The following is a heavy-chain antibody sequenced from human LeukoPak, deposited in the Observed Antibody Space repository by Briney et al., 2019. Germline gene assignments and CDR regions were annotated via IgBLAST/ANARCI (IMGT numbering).Heavy chain of an antibody. CDR1: GFTFSSYA. J-gene: IGHJ4*02. CDR3: AKVSARGYYYGSGSYSYYFDY. CDR2: ISGSGGST. D-gene: IGHD3-10*01. Sequence: GGSLRLSCAASGFTFSSYAMSWVRQAPGKGLEWVSAISGSGGSTYYADSVKGRFTISRDNSKNTLYLQMNSLRAEDTAVYYCAKVSARGYYYGSGSYSYYFDYWGQGTLVTVPS. V-gene: IGHV3-23*01.